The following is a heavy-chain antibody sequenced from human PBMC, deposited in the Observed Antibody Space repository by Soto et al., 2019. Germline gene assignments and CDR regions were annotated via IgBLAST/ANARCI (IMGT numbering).Heavy chain of an antibody. Sequence: QVQLQESGPGLVKPSETLTLTCAVSGASISTGKWWSWVRQPPGKGLEWIGEISHSVSANYNPALRSRVTIEVDKSKNQFSLKLSVTAADTAMYYCTRDSDYGYSLAYWGQGTLVTVSS. J-gene: IGHJ4*02. V-gene: IGHV4-4*02. D-gene: IGHD5-18*01. CDR1: GASISTGKW. CDR2: ISHSVSA. CDR3: TRDSDYGYSLAY.